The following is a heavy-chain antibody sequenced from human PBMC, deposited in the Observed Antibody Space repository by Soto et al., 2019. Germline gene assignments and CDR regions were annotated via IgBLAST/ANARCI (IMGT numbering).Heavy chain of an antibody. J-gene: IGHJ2*01. CDR2: ITAYNGNT. CDR3: AGDLKIYSGYVGTAWYFDL. V-gene: IGHV1-18*01. Sequence: QVQLVESGAEVKKPGASVKVSCKASGYTFTSYGISWVRQAPGQGLEWMGWITAYNGNTNYAQKHQGRVTMTSDTATSTAYMELSSLRSDDTAVYYCAGDLKIYSGYVGTAWYFDLWGRGTLVTVSS. D-gene: IGHD5-12*01. CDR1: GYTFTSYG.